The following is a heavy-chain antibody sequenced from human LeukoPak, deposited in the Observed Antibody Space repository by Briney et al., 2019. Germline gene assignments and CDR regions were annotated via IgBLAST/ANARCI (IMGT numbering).Heavy chain of an antibody. Sequence: SETLSLTCTVSGGSISSSSDYWGCIRQPPGKGLEWIGSIYYSGSTYYNPSLKSRVTISVDASKNQFSLKLSSVTAADTAVYYCARQTVTYYYDRTGAYSHFDYWGQGTLVTASS. D-gene: IGHD3-22*01. CDR3: ARQTVTYYYDRTGAYSHFDY. CDR1: GGSISSSSDY. J-gene: IGHJ4*02. V-gene: IGHV4-39*01. CDR2: IYYSGST.